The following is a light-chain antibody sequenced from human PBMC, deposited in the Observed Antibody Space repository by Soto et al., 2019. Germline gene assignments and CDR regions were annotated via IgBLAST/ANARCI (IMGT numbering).Light chain of an antibody. Sequence: DLQMTQSPSSLAASVGDRVTITCRASQSIRDDLGWYQQKPGKAPKRLIYAASTLQSGVPSRFSGSRSGTEFTLTISSLQPEDFASYYCLHHNSYLALTFGGGTKVETK. CDR3: LHHNSYLALT. CDR2: AAS. CDR1: QSIRDD. V-gene: IGKV1-17*01. J-gene: IGKJ4*01.